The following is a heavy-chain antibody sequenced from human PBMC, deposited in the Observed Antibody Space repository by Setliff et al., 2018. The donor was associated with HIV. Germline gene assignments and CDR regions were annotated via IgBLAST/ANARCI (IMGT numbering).Heavy chain of an antibody. CDR2: IYYTGST. CDR3: ARFNALLGSSTYYDY. V-gene: IGHV4-59*01. D-gene: IGHD3-22*01. J-gene: IGHJ4*02. Sequence: SETLSLTCTVSGGSISPCYWSWIRQPPGGGLEWLGYIYYTGSTNYNPSLKSRAAISVDSSNNQFSLKMTSVTAADTAVYFCARFNALLGSSTYYDYWGPGLLVTVSS. CDR1: GGSISPCY.